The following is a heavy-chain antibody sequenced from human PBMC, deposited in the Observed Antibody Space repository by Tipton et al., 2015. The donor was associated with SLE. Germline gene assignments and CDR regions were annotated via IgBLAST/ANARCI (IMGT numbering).Heavy chain of an antibody. J-gene: IGHJ4*02. Sequence: GSLRLSCAASKFTFGSYWMSWVRQAPGKGLEWVANIKQDGSEKYYVDSVKGRFTISRDNARNSLYLQMNSLRAEDTAVYYCARARGGYDLDYWGQGTLVTVSS. CDR3: ARARGGYDLDY. CDR2: IKQDGSEK. V-gene: IGHV3-7*01. CDR1: KFTFGSYW. D-gene: IGHD5-12*01.